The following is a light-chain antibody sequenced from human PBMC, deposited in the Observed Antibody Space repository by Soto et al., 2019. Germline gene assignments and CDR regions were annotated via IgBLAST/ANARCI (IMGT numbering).Light chain of an antibody. CDR1: QGISNY. CDR2: DAS. Sequence: DIQMTRSPSSLSASVGDRVTITCQASQGISNYLNWYQQKPGKAPKLLIYDASNLQTGVPSRFFGSGSGTHFTLTIGSLQPEDIATYYCQQSYSTPPTFGQGTKVDIK. CDR3: QQSYSTPPT. J-gene: IGKJ2*01. V-gene: IGKV1-33*01.